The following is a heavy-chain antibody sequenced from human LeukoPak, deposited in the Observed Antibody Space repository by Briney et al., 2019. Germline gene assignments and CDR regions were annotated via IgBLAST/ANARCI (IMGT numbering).Heavy chain of an antibody. V-gene: IGHV3-30*18. Sequence: PGGSLRLSCAASGFPFSTFGMHWVRQAPGKGLEWVAAIAYDESVKYYPDSLKGRLTISRDNSKNTLYLQMNSLRTEDTAVYSCAKDRTVVGATSFDYWGLGTLVTVSS. CDR1: GFPFSTFG. CDR3: AKDRTVVGATSFDY. D-gene: IGHD1-26*01. J-gene: IGHJ4*02. CDR2: IAYDESVK.